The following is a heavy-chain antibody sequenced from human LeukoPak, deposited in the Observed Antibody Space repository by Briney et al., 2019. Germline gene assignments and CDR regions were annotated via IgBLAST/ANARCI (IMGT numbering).Heavy chain of an antibody. CDR1: GGSISSAGYY. V-gene: IGHV4-31*03. CDR3: ARALAFCGGACYSRWFDP. CDR2: IYYSGST. Sequence: SETLSLTCTVSGGSISSAGYYWSWIRQHPGKGLEWIGYIYYSGSTYYNPSLKGRVTISVDTSKNQFSLKLSSVTAADTAVYYCARALAFCGGACYSRWFDPWGQGTLVTVSS. J-gene: IGHJ5*02. D-gene: IGHD2-21*02.